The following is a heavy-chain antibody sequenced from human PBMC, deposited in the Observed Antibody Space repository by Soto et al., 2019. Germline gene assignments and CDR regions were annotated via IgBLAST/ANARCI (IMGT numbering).Heavy chain of an antibody. Sequence: PGGSLRLSCAASGFTFSSYSMNWVRQAPGKGLEWVSSISSSSSYIYYADSVKGRFTISRDNAKNSLYLQMNSLRAEDTAVYYCARDFIPGKRHYGSGSYAYWGQGTLVTVSS. D-gene: IGHD3-10*01. J-gene: IGHJ4*02. CDR1: GFTFSSYS. CDR2: ISSSSSYI. CDR3: ARDFIPGKRHYGSGSYAY. V-gene: IGHV3-21*01.